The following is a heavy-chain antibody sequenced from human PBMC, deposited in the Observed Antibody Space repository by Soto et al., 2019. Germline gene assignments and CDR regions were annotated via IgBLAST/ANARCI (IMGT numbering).Heavy chain of an antibody. CDR3: ARDYYDSSGRTAYFDY. Sequence: PETLSLTCTVSGASISSYYWSWIRQPAGKGLEWIGRIYTSGSTNYNPSLKSRVTMSVDTSKNQFSLKLSSVTAADTAVYYCARDYYDSSGRTAYFDYWGQGTLVTVSS. CDR2: IYTSGST. J-gene: IGHJ4*02. V-gene: IGHV4-4*07. CDR1: GASISSYY. D-gene: IGHD3-22*01.